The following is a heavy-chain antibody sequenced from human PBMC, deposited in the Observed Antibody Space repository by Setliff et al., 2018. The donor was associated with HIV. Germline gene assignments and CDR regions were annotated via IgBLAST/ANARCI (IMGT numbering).Heavy chain of an antibody. V-gene: IGHV1-18*01. CDR2: ISAYNGNT. CDR3: TRDLGSSGWLSFFDY. Sequence: ASVKVSCKASGYTFTSYGISWVRQAPGQGPEWMGWISAYNGNTNYAQKLQGRVTMTTDTSTNTAYMELRSLRSDDTAIYYCTRDLGSSGWLSFFDYWGRGTLVTVSS. CDR1: GYTFTSYG. J-gene: IGHJ4*02. D-gene: IGHD6-19*01.